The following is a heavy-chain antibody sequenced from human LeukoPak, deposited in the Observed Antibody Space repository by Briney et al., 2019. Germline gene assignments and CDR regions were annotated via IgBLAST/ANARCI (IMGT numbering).Heavy chain of an antibody. CDR3: ARVNRKPAAHPAGSYYYYYYMDV. CDR1: GGSISSGDYY. D-gene: IGHD1-14*01. CDR2: IYYSGST. V-gene: IGHV4-30-4*08. Sequence: SQTLSLTCTVSGGSISSGDYYWSWIRQPPGKGLEWIGYIYYSGSTCYNPSLKSRVTVSVDTSKNQFSLKLSSVTAADTAVYYCARVNRKPAAHPAGSYYYYYYMDVWGKGTTVTVSS. J-gene: IGHJ6*03.